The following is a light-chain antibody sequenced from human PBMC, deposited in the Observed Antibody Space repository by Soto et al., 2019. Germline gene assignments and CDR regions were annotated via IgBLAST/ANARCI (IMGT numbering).Light chain of an antibody. CDR3: QKYDTAPQT. CDR1: QGIIDY. CDR2: AAS. Sequence: DIQMTQSPSSLSASVGDTVTITCRASQGIIDYLAWYQQRPGRVPRLLIYAASTLHTGVPSRFSGSGAGTDFTLTISSLQPEDVATYYCQKYDTAPQTFGPGTKVDIK. V-gene: IGKV1-27*01. J-gene: IGKJ1*01.